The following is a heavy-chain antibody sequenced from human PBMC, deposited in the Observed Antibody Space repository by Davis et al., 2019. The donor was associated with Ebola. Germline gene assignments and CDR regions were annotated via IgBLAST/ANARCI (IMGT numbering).Heavy chain of an antibody. J-gene: IGHJ6*02. CDR1: GYTFTSYA. Sequence: AASVKVSCKASGYTFTSYAMHWVRQAPGQRLEWMGWINAGNGNTKYSQKFQGRVTITRDTSASTAYMELSSLRSEDTAVYYCARDYGGNTRYYYYYGMDVWGQGTTVTVSS. CDR2: INAGNGNT. V-gene: IGHV1-3*01. CDR3: ARDYGGNTRYYYYYGMDV. D-gene: IGHD4-23*01.